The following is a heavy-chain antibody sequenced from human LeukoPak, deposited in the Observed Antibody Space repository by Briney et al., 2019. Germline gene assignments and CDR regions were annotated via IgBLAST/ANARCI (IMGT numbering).Heavy chain of an antibody. Sequence: GASVKVSCKASGYTFTSYGISWVRQAPGQGLEWMGWISAYNGNTNYAQKLQGRVTMTTDTSTSTAYMELRSLRSDDTAVYYCASGYCSGGSCYWGDYWGQGTLVTVSS. CDR3: ASGYCSGGSCYWGDY. J-gene: IGHJ4*02. D-gene: IGHD2-15*01. V-gene: IGHV1-18*01. CDR2: ISAYNGNT. CDR1: GYTFTSYG.